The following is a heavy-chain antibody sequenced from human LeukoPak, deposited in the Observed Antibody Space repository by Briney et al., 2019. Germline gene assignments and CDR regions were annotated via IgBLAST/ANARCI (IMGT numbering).Heavy chain of an antibody. CDR2: IKSSGSS. Sequence: SETLSLTCTVSGGSVSSYYWSWVRQPPGKGLEWIGYIKSSGSSNYNPSLKSRVTISMDTSKNQFSLRLNSVTAADTAVYYCARDGTVATNWFDPWGQGTLVTVSS. J-gene: IGHJ5*01. V-gene: IGHV4-59*02. CDR1: GGSVSSYY. D-gene: IGHD5-12*01. CDR3: ARDGTVATNWFDP.